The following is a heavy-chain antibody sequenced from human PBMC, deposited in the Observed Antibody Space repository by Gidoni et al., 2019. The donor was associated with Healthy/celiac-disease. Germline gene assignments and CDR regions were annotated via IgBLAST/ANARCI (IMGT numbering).Heavy chain of an antibody. D-gene: IGHD3-9*01. CDR3: WSRYFDWPNFYYYCMDV. Sequence: QVLLVQSGAEVKKPGASVKVSCMPSGYTFTSWYMHWVRQAPGEGLEWMGIISPSGGSTSYAQKCQGRFTMTRDTSTSTVYMELSSLRSEDTSVDYCWSRYFDWPNFYYYCMDVWGQGTTVTVSS. CDR1: GYTFTSWY. V-gene: IGHV1-46*01. CDR2: ISPSGGST. J-gene: IGHJ6*02.